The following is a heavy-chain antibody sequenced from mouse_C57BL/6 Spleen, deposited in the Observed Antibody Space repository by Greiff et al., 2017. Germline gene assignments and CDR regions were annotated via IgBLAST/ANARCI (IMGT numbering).Heavy chain of an antibody. CDR2: IHPNSGST. CDR1: GYTFTSYW. V-gene: IGHV1-64*01. J-gene: IGHJ3*01. Sequence: QVQLQQPGAELVKPGASVKLSCKASGYTFTSYWMHWVKQRPGQGLEWIGMIHPNSGSTNYNEKFKSKATLTVDKSSSTAYMQLSSLTAEDSAVYYCARPGTGTGFAYWGQGTLVTVSA. D-gene: IGHD4-1*01. CDR3: ARPGTGTGFAY.